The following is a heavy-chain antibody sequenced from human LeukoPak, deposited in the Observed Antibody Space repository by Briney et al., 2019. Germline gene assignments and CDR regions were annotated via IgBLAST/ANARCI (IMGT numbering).Heavy chain of an antibody. D-gene: IGHD3-10*01. CDR1: GGSFSGYY. CDR2: IYDSGSP. CDR3: ARDRITMVRGVTPPDY. Sequence: SETLSLTCAVYGGSFSGYYWSWIRQPPGEGLEWIGSIYDSGSPYYNPSLKSRVTISVDTSKNQFSLKLSSVTAADTAVYYCARDRITMVRGVTPPDYWGQGTLVTVSS. J-gene: IGHJ4*02. V-gene: IGHV4-34*01.